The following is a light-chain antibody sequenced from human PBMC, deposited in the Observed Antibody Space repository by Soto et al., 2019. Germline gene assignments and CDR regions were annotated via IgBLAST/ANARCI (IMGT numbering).Light chain of an antibody. V-gene: IGLV2-14*03. Sequence: QSALTQPASVSGSPGQSITISCTGTSSDVGDYNYVSWYQQHPVKAPKLVIYNVSNRPSGVSNRFSGSKSDNTASLTISGLQAEDEADYYCSSYTTSSTYVFGTGTKVTVL. J-gene: IGLJ1*01. CDR3: SSYTTSSTYV. CDR1: SSDVGDYNY. CDR2: NVS.